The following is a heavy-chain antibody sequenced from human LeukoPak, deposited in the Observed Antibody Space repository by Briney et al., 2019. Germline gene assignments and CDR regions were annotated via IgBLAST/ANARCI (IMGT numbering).Heavy chain of an antibody. Sequence: PGGSLRLSCAASGFIFSNYAMYWVRQAPGKGLEWVSAISGGSDNTYYADSVKGRFTLSRDSSKNTLYLQMNSLRADDTAVYYCAKWGDYDVLTGYYVSDFWGQGTLVTVSS. CDR1: GFIFSNYA. J-gene: IGHJ4*02. CDR2: ISGGSDNT. D-gene: IGHD3-9*01. CDR3: AKWGDYDVLTGYYVSDF. V-gene: IGHV3-23*01.